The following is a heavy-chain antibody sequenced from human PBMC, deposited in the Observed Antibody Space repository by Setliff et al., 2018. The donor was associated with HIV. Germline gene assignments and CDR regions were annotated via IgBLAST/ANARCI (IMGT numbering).Heavy chain of an antibody. D-gene: IGHD3-22*01. CDR1: RFTFTSAA. CDR2: IVVGSGNT. Sequence: SVKVSCKASRFTFTSAAVQWVRQARGQRPEWIGWIVVGSGNTKYAQRFQERVTITRDMSTRTAYMELSSLRSEDTAVYYCAVDLGDYYYDTTDYYYGGGLGYWGQGTLVTVPQ. J-gene: IGHJ4*02. CDR3: AVDLGDYYYDTTDYYYGGGLGY. V-gene: IGHV1-58*01.